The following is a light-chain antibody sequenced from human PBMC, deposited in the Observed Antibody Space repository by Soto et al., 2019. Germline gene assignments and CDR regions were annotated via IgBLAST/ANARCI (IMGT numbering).Light chain of an antibody. Sequence: QSVLTQPPSASGTPGQRVTISCSGSSSNIGSNAVNWYQQVPGTAPKLLIYSNNQRPSGVPDRFSGSKSGTSASLAISGLQADDEADYYCAAWHDSLDTIYVFGNGTKVT. V-gene: IGLV1-44*01. CDR1: SSNIGSNA. J-gene: IGLJ1*01. CDR2: SNN. CDR3: AAWHDSLDTIYV.